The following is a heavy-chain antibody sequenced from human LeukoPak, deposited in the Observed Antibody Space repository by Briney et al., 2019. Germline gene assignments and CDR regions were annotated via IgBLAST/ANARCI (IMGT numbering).Heavy chain of an antibody. CDR2: IYHSGST. D-gene: IGHD3-22*01. CDR1: GGSISSGGYS. J-gene: IGHJ4*02. V-gene: IGHV4-30-2*01. CDR3: ARVRIGDSSGYEVDY. Sequence: SQTLSLTCAVSGGSISSGGYSWSWIRQPPGQGLEWIGYIYHSGSTYYNPSLKSRVTISVDRSKNQFSLKLSSVTAADTAVYYCARVRIGDSSGYEVDYWGQGTLVTVSS.